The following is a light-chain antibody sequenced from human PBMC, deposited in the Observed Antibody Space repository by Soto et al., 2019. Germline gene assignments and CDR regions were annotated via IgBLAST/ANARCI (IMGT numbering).Light chain of an antibody. V-gene: IGKV1-39*01. CDR1: QSIISY. J-gene: IGKJ2*01. Sequence: DIQMTQSPSSLSASVGDRVTITCQSSQSIISYLNWYQQKAGKAPQLLIYAAPSLQSGVPARFSGSGSGTDFILSISSLQPEDSAIYYCQQSYSSPRTFGQGTKLEI. CDR2: AAP. CDR3: QQSYSSPRT.